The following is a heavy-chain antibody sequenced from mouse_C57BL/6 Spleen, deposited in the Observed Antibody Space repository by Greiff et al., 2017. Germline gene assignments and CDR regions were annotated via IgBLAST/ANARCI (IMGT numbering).Heavy chain of an antibody. D-gene: IGHD1-1*01. Sequence: QVQLKQPGAELVKPGASVKLSCKASGYTFTSYWMHWVKQRPGQGLEWIGMIHPNSGSTNYNEKFKSKATLTVDKSSSTAYMQLSSLTSEDSAVYYCARSSYYYGSSQAWFAYWRQGTLVTVSA. CDR2: IHPNSGST. CDR3: ARSSYYYGSSQAWFAY. J-gene: IGHJ3*01. V-gene: IGHV1-64*01. CDR1: GYTFTSYW.